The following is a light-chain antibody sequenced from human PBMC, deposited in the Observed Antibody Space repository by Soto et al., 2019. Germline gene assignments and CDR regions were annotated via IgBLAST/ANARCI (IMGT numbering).Light chain of an antibody. J-gene: IGLJ2*01. V-gene: IGLV2-14*01. CDR3: SSYTTTSTLVV. CDR2: DVS. CDR1: SSDVGGYNY. Sequence: QSALTQPASVSGSPGQSITISCTGTSSDVGGYNYVSWYQQHPGKAPKLMIYDVSYRPSGVSNRFSGSKSGNTASLTISGLQADDDADDYCSSYTTTSTLVVFGGGTKLTVL.